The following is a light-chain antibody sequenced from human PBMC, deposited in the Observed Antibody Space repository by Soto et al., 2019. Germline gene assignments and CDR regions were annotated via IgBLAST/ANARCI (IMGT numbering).Light chain of an antibody. CDR1: QSISSY. CDR2: AAS. J-gene: IGKJ1*01. CDR3: QHSYSTPRT. V-gene: IGKV1-39*01. Sequence: DIPMTQSPSSLSASVGDRVTITCRASQSISSYLNWYQQKPGKAPKLLIYAASSLQSGVPSMFSGSGSGTDFTLTISSLQPEDFANYYCQHSYSTPRTFGQGTKVEIK.